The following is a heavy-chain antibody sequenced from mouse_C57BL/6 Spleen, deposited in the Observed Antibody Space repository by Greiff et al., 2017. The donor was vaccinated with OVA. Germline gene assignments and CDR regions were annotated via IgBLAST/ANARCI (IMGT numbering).Heavy chain of an antibody. CDR1: GFSLTSYG. CDR2: IWSDGST. V-gene: IGHV2-6-1*01. J-gene: IGHJ1*03. CDR3: ARQGYYGSSSYWYFDV. Sequence: VNVVESGPGLVAPSQSLSITCTVSGFSLTSYGVHWVRQPPGQGLEWLVVIWSDGSTTYNSALNSRLSISKDNSKSQVFLKMNSLQTDDTAMYYCARQGYYGSSSYWYFDVWGTGTTVTVSS. D-gene: IGHD1-1*01.